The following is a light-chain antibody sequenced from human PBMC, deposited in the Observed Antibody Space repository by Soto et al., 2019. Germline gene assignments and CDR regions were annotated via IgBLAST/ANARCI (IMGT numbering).Light chain of an antibody. CDR2: EVS. CDR1: SSDVGGYNY. J-gene: IGLJ1*01. Sequence: QSVLTQPASVSGSPGQSITISCTGTSSDVGGYNYVSWYQQHPGKAPKLMIYEVSNRLSGISNRFSGSKSGNTASLTISGLQAEDEADYYCSSYTSSSTRVFGTGTRSPS. CDR3: SSYTSSSTRV. V-gene: IGLV2-14*01.